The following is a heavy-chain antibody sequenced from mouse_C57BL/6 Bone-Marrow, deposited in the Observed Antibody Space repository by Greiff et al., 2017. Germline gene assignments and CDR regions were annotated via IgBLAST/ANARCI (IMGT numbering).Heavy chain of an antibody. J-gene: IGHJ2*01. CDR2: ISDGGSYT. CDR3: ARDGYFDY. CDR1: GFTFSSYA. Sequence: DVLLVESGGGLVKPGGSLKLSCAASGFTFSSYAMSWVRQTPEKRLEWVATISDGGSYTYYPDNVKGRFTISRDTAKNNLYLQMSHLKSEDTAMYYCARDGYFDYWGQGTTLTVSS. V-gene: IGHV5-4*01.